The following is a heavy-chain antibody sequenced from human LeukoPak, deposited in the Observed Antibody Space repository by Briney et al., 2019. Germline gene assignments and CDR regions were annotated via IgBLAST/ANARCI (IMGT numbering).Heavy chain of an antibody. CDR1: GYSFRSHS. Sequence: GGSLRLSGAGSGYSFRSHSMNWVRQAPGKGREWVSSISSISHYIYYADSVKGRFTISRDNAKNSLYLQMNSLRAEDTALYYCTRDYYDSSGLPFDYWGQGTLVTVSS. J-gene: IGHJ4*02. V-gene: IGHV3-21*01. CDR3: TRDYYDSSGLPFDY. D-gene: IGHD3-22*01. CDR2: ISSISHYI.